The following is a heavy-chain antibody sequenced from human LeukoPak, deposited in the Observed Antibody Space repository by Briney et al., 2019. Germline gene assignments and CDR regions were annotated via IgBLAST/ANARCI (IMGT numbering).Heavy chain of an antibody. Sequence: PGGSLRLSCAASGFTFSSYWMSWVRQAPGKGLEWVANIKQDGGEKYYVDSVKGRFTISRDNAKNSLYLQMNSLRAEDTAVYYCARDSSSWYVGYYYYYMDVWGKGTTVTVSS. V-gene: IGHV3-7*01. CDR2: IKQDGGEK. J-gene: IGHJ6*03. D-gene: IGHD6-13*01. CDR3: ARDSSSWYVGYYYYYMDV. CDR1: GFTFSSYW.